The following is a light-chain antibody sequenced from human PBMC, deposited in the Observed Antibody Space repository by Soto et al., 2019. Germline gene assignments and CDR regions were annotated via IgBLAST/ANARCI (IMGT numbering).Light chain of an antibody. CDR1: QSISRD. V-gene: IGKV1-39*01. CDR3: QQNYSTPLA. CDR2: AAS. Sequence: DIQMTQSPFSLSASLGDRVTITCRASQSISRDLNWYQQKPGKAPNLLIYAASTLESGVPSRFSGSGSGTDFTLTISSLQLEDFATYYCQQNYSTPLAFGGGTKVDTK. J-gene: IGKJ4*01.